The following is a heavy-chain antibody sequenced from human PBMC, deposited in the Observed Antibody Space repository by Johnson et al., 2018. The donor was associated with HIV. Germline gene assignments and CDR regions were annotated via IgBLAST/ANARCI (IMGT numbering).Heavy chain of an antibody. J-gene: IGHJ3*01. D-gene: IGHD5-24*01. CDR2: ISYDGSNK. CDR1: GFTVSSNY. CDR3: ATGEDDGF. Sequence: QVQLVESGGGLIQPGGSLRLSCAASGFTVSSNYMSWVRQAPGKGLEWVAVISYDGSNKYYADSVKGRFTISRDNSKNTLYLQMNSLRAEDTAVYYCATGEDDGFWGQGTMVTVSS. V-gene: IGHV3-30-3*01.